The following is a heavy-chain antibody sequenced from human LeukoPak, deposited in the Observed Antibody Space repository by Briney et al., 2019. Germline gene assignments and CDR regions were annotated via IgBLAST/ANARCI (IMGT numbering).Heavy chain of an antibody. D-gene: IGHD2-2*01. CDR1: GYTFTDYY. J-gene: IGHJ5*02. CDR2: VDPADGEA. V-gene: IGHV1-69-2*01. Sequence: ASVKVSCKASGYTFTDYYMHWVQQAPGKGLEWMGRVDPADGEAAYAEKFQGRVTITADPSRATAYMELSSLRSEDTAVYYCATPAFTHSFDPWGQGTLVTVS. CDR3: ATPAFTHSFDP.